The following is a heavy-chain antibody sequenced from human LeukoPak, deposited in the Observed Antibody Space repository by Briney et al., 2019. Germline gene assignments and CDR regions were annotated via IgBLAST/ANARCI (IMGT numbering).Heavy chain of an antibody. CDR3: ASGTGYSSSWALDY. J-gene: IGHJ4*02. CDR2: IYTSGST. D-gene: IGHD6-13*01. Sequence: SETLSLTCTVSGGSISSGSYYWSWIRQPAGKGLEWIGRIYTSGSTNYNPSLKSRVTISVDTSKNQFSLKLSSVTAADTAVYYCASGTGYSSSWALDYWGQGTLVTVSS. CDR1: GGSISSGSYY. V-gene: IGHV4-61*02.